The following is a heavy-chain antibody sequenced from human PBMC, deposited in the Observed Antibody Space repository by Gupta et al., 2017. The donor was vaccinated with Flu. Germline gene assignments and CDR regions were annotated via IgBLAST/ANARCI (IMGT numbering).Heavy chain of an antibody. V-gene: IGHV1-18*01. CDR1: GYTFTSYG. CDR2: ISPYHGNT. J-gene: IGHJ4*02. CDR3: ARSSQLDY. Sequence: QVQLAQSGAEVKKPGDSVKVSCKASGYTFTSYGISWVRQAPGQGLEWMGWISPYHGNTNYAQSFQDRVTMTTDTSTSTAYMELRSLRSDDTAVYYCARSSQLDYWGQGTLVTVSS. D-gene: IGHD6-13*01.